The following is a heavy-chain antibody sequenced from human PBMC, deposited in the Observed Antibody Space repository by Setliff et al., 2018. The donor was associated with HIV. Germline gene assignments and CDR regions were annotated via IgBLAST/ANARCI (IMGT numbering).Heavy chain of an antibody. CDR1: GGSVGSGSYY. D-gene: IGHD5-18*01. V-gene: IGHV4-61*01. Sequence: SETLSLTCTVSGGSVGSGSYYCSWIRQSPGKGLEWIGYIYYSGITTYNPSLKSRVTISIDTSKNQFSLRLHSVTAADTAVYYCARQVGSQYSYWAYYFDSWGQGALVTVSS. J-gene: IGHJ4*02. CDR3: ARQVGSQYSYWAYYFDS. CDR2: IYYSGIT.